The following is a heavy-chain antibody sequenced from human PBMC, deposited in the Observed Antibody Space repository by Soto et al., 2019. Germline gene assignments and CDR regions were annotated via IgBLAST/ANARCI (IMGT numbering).Heavy chain of an antibody. CDR3: ARDRKLGYCSSTSCYGADNWFDP. J-gene: IGHJ5*02. D-gene: IGHD2-2*01. CDR2: IIPIFGTA. V-gene: IGHV1-69*01. Sequence: QVQLVQSGAEVKKPGSSVKVSCKASGGTFSSYAISWVRQAPGQGLEWMGVIIPIFGTANYAQKFQGRVTITADESTSTAYMELSSLRSEDTAVYYCARDRKLGYCSSTSCYGADNWFDPWGQGTLVTVSS. CDR1: GGTFSSYA.